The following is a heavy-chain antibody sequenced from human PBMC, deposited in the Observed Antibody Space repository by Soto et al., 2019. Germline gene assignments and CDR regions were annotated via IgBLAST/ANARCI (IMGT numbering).Heavy chain of an antibody. CDR3: ARVRQGCSANNCYFDP. D-gene: IGHD1-1*01. CDR2: VHISGHS. V-gene: IGHV4-4*02. J-gene: IGHJ5*01. Sequence: SETLSLTCTLSGGSVRAPDWWNWVRQSPDKGLEWIAEVHISGHSNYNPSLRSRVSVPIDSSKNQFYLNLNSVTAADTAIYYCARVRQGCSANNCYFDPWGQGTQVTVSS. CDR1: GGSVRAPDW.